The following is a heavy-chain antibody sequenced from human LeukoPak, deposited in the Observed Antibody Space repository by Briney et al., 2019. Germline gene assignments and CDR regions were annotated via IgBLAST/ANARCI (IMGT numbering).Heavy chain of an antibody. CDR2: IIPILGIA. V-gene: IGHV1-69*04. CDR1: GGTFSSYA. CDR3: ARARSRDGYNPLLGY. Sequence: SVKVSCKASGGTFSSYAISWVRQAPGQGLEWMGRIIPILGIANYAQKFQGRVTITADKSTSTAYMELSSLRSEDTAVYYCARARSRDGYNPLLGYWGQGTLVTVSS. D-gene: IGHD5-24*01. J-gene: IGHJ4*02.